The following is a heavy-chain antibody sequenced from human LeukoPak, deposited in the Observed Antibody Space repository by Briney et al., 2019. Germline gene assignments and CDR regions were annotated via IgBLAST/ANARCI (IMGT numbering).Heavy chain of an antibody. CDR1: GGSFSGYY. D-gene: IGHD6-13*01. V-gene: IGHV4-34*01. CDR3: ARLADSSSWYPEYYFDY. Sequence: SETLSLTCAVYGGSFSGYYWSWIRQPPGKGLEWIGEINHSGSTNYNPSLKSRVTISVDTSKNQFSLKLSSVTAADTAVYYCARLADSSSWYPEYYFDYWGQGTLVTVSS. J-gene: IGHJ4*02. CDR2: INHSGST.